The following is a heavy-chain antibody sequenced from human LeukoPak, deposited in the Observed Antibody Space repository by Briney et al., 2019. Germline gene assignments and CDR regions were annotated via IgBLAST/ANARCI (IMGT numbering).Heavy chain of an antibody. CDR2: IKSDGSET. V-gene: IGHV3-74*01. D-gene: IGHD3-16*01. CDR3: ARVRMGDDFNPFDY. CDR1: GFTLSSFW. Sequence: GGSLRLSCAASGFTLSSFWIYWVRHAPGKGLVWVSRIKSDGSETLYADSVKGRFTISRDNAKNTLYLQMNSLRAEDSAVYYCARVRMGDDFNPFDYWGQGTLVTVSS. J-gene: IGHJ4*02.